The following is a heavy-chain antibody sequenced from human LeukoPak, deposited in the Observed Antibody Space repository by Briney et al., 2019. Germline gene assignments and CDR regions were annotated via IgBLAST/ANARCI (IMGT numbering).Heavy chain of an antibody. V-gene: IGHV4-4*07. J-gene: IGHJ4*02. Sequence: PSETLSLTCTVSDDSLSRYYWSWVRQPAGKGLEWIGRLDTSGNTHYNPSLKSRVTMSVDTSRNQFSLRLTSVTAADTAVYYCARGVANLAYLDNWGRGTLVTVSS. CDR1: DDSLSRYY. CDR3: ARGVANLAYLDN. CDR2: LDTSGNT. D-gene: IGHD5-12*01.